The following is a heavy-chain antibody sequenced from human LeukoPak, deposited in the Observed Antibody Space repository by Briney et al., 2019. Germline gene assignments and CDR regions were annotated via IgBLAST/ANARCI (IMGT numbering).Heavy chain of an antibody. CDR1: GFTFSSYA. Sequence: GGSLRLSCAASGFTFSSYAMHWVRQAPGKGLEWVAVISYDGSNKYYADSVKGRFTISRDNSKNTLYLQMNSLRAEDTAVYCCARQLGYWGQGTLVTVSS. CDR3: ARQLGY. J-gene: IGHJ4*02. V-gene: IGHV3-30-3*01. D-gene: IGHD3-16*01. CDR2: ISYDGSNK.